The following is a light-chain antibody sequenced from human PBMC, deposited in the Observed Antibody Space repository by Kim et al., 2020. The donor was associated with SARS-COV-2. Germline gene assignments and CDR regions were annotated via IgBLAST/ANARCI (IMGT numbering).Light chain of an antibody. V-gene: IGKV3-20*01. Sequence: PGERATLSCRASQSVRNNNVVWYQQKPGQAPRLLIYRAFSRATGIPDRVSGSGSGTDFTLTISRLEHEDFGVYYCQQYGSASGTFGQGTKV. CDR3: QQYGSASGT. J-gene: IGKJ1*01. CDR1: QSVRNNN. CDR2: RAF.